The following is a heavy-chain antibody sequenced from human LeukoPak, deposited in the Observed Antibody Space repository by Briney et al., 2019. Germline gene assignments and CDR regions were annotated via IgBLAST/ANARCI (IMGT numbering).Heavy chain of an antibody. CDR1: GFTFSSYE. J-gene: IGHJ5*02. V-gene: IGHV3-48*03. CDR3: AGTRIAAAGGFLNP. D-gene: IGHD6-13*01. Sequence: GGSLRLSCAASGFTFSSYEMNWVRQAPGKGLEWVSYISSRGSTIYYADSVKGRFTISRDNAKNSLYLQMNSLRAEDTAVYYCAGTRIAAAGGFLNPWGQGTLVTVSS. CDR2: ISSRGSTI.